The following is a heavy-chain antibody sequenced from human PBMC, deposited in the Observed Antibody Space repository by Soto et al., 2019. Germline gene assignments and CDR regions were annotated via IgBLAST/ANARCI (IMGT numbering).Heavy chain of an antibody. CDR1: GFTFSSYA. Sequence: EVQLLESGGGLVQPGGSLRLSCAASGFTFSSYAMSWVRQAPGKGLEWVSAISGSGGSTYYADSVKGRFTISRDNSKNPLYLQMNSVRAEDTAVYYCATTRALHYYDSSGYYRYWGQGTLVTVSS. V-gene: IGHV3-23*01. J-gene: IGHJ4*02. D-gene: IGHD3-22*01. CDR2: ISGSGGST. CDR3: ATTRALHYYDSSGYYRY.